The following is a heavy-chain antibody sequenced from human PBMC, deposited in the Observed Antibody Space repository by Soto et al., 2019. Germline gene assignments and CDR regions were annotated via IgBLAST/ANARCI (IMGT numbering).Heavy chain of an antibody. V-gene: IGHV3-30-3*01. J-gene: IGHJ4*01. Sequence: GGSLRLSCAASGFTFSSYAMHWVRQAPGKGLEWVAVISYDGSNKYYADSVKGRFTISRDNSKNTLYLQMNSLRAEDTAVYYCARDSVGGGDLQLDYWGHGTLVTVSS. CDR1: GFTFSSYA. CDR3: ARDSVGGGDLQLDY. D-gene: IGHD2-21*01. CDR2: ISYDGSNK.